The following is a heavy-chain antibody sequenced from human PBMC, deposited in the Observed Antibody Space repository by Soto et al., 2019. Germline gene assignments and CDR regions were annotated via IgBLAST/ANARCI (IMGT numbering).Heavy chain of an antibody. V-gene: IGHV5-51*01. D-gene: IGHD2-21*01. CDR2: IYPGDSDA. CDR3: ARLAYGGDLSIMDV. Sequence: PGESLKISCKGSGYSFTSHWIGWVRQMPGKGLEWMGIIYPGDSDARYSPSFQGQVTISADKSISTAYLQWSSLRASDTAIYFCARLAYGGDLSIMDVWGQGTTVTVSS. J-gene: IGHJ6*02. CDR1: GYSFTSHW.